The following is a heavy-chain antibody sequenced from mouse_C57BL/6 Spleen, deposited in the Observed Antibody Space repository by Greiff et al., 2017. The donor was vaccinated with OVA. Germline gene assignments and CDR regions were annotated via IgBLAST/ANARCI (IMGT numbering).Heavy chain of an antibody. Sequence: QVQLQQSGPELVKPGASVKISCKASGYAFSSSWMNWVKQRPGKGLEWIGRIYPGDGDTNYNGKFKGKATLTADKSSSTAYMQLSSLTSEDSAVYFCASSGTDYAMDYRGQGTSVTVSS. V-gene: IGHV1-82*01. J-gene: IGHJ4*01. CDR3: ASSGTDYAMDY. CDR1: GYAFSSSW. D-gene: IGHD3-2*02. CDR2: IYPGDGDT.